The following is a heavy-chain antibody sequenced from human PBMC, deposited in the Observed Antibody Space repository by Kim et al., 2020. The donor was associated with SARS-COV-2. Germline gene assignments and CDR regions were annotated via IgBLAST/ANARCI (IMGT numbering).Heavy chain of an antibody. CDR1: GFTFSSYA. Sequence: GGSLRLSCAASGFTFSSYAMSWVRQAPGKGLEWVSAISGSGGSTYYADSVKGRFTISRDNSKNTLYLQMNSLRAEDTAVYYCAKVLTPFSGIVGARGLAFDIWGQGTMVTVSS. CDR3: AKVLTPFSGIVGARGLAFDI. V-gene: IGHV3-23*01. J-gene: IGHJ3*02. CDR2: ISGSGGST. D-gene: IGHD1-26*01.